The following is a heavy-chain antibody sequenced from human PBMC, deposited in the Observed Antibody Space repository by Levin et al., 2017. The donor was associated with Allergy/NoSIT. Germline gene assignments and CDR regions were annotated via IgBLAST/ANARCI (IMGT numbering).Heavy chain of an antibody. J-gene: IGHJ5*02. CDR3: AKCSDTCYANWFDP. Sequence: QSGGSLRLSCAASGFTFSNYAMSWVRQAPGKGLEWVSAISGDGGSAEYADSVKGRFTISRDNSKNTLYLQMNSLRADDTAVYYCAKCSDTCYANWFDPWGQGTLVTVSS. CDR1: GFTFSNYA. V-gene: IGHV3-23*01. D-gene: IGHD2-2*01. CDR2: ISGDGGSA.